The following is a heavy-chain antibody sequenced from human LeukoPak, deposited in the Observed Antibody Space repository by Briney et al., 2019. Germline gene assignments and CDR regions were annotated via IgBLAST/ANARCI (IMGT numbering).Heavy chain of an antibody. CDR3: AKDLRVNCSGGSCYDWFDP. V-gene: IGHV3-30*18. D-gene: IGHD2-15*01. CDR1: GFTFSSYG. CDR2: ISYDGGNK. J-gene: IGHJ5*02. Sequence: GRSLRLSCAASGFTFSSYGMHWVRQAPGKGLEWVAVISYDGGNKYYADSVKGRFTISRDNSKNTLYLQMNSLRAEDTAVYYCAKDLRVNCSGGSCYDWFDPWGQGTLVTVSS.